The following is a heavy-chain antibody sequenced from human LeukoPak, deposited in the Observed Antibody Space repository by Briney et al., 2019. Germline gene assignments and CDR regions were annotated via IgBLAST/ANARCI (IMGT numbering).Heavy chain of an antibody. CDR3: ARDLVAAAGFDY. CDR1: GGTFTSYT. V-gene: IGHV1-69*04. CDR2: IIPILGIA. D-gene: IGHD6-13*01. Sequence: ASVKVSCKASGGTFTSYTISWVRQAPGQGLEWMGRIIPILGIANYAQKFQGRVTITTDQSTSTAYMELSSLRSEDTAVYYCARDLVAAAGFDYWGQGTLVTVSS. J-gene: IGHJ4*02.